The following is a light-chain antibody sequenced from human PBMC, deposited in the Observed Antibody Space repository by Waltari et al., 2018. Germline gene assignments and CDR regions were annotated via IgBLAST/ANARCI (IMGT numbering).Light chain of an antibody. CDR3: QQYYSTCQ. CDR2: WAS. V-gene: IGKV4-1*01. J-gene: IGKJ1*01. Sequence: DIVMTQSPDSLAVSLGERATINCKSSQSVLHSSNNKNYLSWYQQNPGQPPKLLIYWASTRESGVPDRFSGSGSGTDFTLTISSLQAEDVAVYYCQQYYSTCQFGQGTKVEIK. CDR1: QSVLHSSNNKNY.